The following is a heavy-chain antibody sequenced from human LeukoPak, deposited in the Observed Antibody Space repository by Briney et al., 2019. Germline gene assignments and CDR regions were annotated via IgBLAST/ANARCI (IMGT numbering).Heavy chain of an antibody. Sequence: SGTLSLTCAVSGGSISSSNWWSWVRQPPGKGLEWIGEIYHSGSTNYNPSLKSRVTISVDKSKNQFSLKLSSVTAADTAVYYCARADYYDSSGYSLTRDLAFDIWGQGTMVTVSS. J-gene: IGHJ3*02. CDR2: IYHSGST. V-gene: IGHV4-4*02. CDR1: GGSISSSNW. D-gene: IGHD3-22*01. CDR3: ARADYYDSSGYSLTRDLAFDI.